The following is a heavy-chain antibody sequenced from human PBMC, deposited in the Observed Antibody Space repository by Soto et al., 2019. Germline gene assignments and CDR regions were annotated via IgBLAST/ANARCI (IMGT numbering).Heavy chain of an antibody. CDR2: ITSSGTTV. CDR1: GFTFSSYS. Sequence: GGSLRLSCAASGFTFSSYSLNWVRQAPGKGLEWVSYITSSGTTVYYADSVRGRFTISRDNAKNSLYLQMNSLRDDDTAVYYCARGSGNWAYYFDFWGQGTLVTVSS. V-gene: IGHV3-48*02. J-gene: IGHJ4*02. CDR3: ARGSGNWAYYFDF. D-gene: IGHD1-1*01.